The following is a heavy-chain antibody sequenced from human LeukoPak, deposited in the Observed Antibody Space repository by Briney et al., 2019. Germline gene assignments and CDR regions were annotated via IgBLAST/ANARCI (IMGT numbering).Heavy chain of an antibody. V-gene: IGHV3-7*01. CDR1: GITLSRYW. CDR2: IKQDGSEK. Sequence: GSLRPSCAASGITLSRYWMSLVRQASGKGVEWVANIKQDGSEKYYVDSVKGRFTISRDNAKNSLYLQMNSLRAEDTAVYYCARDLPTLDYWGQGTLVTVSS. J-gene: IGHJ4*02. CDR3: ARDLPTLDY.